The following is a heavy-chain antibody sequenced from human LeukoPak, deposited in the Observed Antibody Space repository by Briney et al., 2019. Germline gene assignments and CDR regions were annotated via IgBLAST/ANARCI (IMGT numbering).Heavy chain of an antibody. CDR3: ARETYDSSGYDY. V-gene: IGHV3-48*03. D-gene: IGHD3-22*01. Sequence: GGSLRLSCAASGFTFSSYEKNWVRQAPGKGLEWVSYISSSGSTIYYADSVKGRFTISRDNAKNSLYLQMNSLRAEDTAVYYCARETYDSSGYDYWGQGTLVTVSS. J-gene: IGHJ4*02. CDR2: ISSSGSTI. CDR1: GFTFSSYE.